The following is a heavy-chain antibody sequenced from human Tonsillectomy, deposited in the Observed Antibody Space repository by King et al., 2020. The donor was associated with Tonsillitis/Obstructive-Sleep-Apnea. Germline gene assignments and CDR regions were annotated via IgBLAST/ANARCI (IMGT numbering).Heavy chain of an antibody. J-gene: IGHJ4*02. CDR3: AREGRYYYDSSGYYQYYFDY. V-gene: IGHV4-31*03. CDR2: IYYSGST. D-gene: IGHD3-22*01. CDR1: GGSISSGGYS. Sequence: VQLQESGPGLVKPSQTLSLTCTVSGGSISSGGYSWSWIRQHPGKGLEWIGSIYYSGSTYYNPSLKSRVTISVDTSKNPFSLKLSSVTAADTAVYYCAREGRYYYDSSGYYQYYFDYWGQGTLVTVSS.